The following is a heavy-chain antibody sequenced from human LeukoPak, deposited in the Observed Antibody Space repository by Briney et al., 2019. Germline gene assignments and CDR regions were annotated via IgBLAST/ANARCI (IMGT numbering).Heavy chain of an antibody. CDR1: GFTSSSYS. CDR2: ISSSRSYI. J-gene: IGHJ4*02. Sequence: GGSLRLSCAASGFTSSSYSMNWIRQAPGKGLEWVSSISSSRSYIYYADSVKGRFTISRDNAKNSLYLQMNSLRAEDTALYYCARDQLRHDYWGQGTLVTVSS. V-gene: IGHV3-21*04. D-gene: IGHD2-2*01. CDR3: ARDQLRHDY.